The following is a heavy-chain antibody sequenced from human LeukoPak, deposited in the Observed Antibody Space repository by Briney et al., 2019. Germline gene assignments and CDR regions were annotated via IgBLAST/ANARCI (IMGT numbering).Heavy chain of an antibody. CDR1: GFTFSSYW. J-gene: IGHJ5*01. Sequence: QPGGSLRVSCAASGFTFSSYWMHWVRQAPGKGLVWVSRINSDGSTTSHADSVKGRFTISRDNAKNTLFLQMNSLRAEDTAVYYCARGGSSSWYGSWGQGTLVTVSS. V-gene: IGHV3-74*01. D-gene: IGHD6-13*01. CDR2: INSDGSTT. CDR3: ARGGSSSWYGS.